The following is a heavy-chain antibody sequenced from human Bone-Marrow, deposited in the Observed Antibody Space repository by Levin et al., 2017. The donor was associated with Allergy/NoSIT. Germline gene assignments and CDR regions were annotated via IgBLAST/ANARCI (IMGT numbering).Heavy chain of an antibody. D-gene: IGHD3-22*01. J-gene: IGHJ6*02. Sequence: GGSLRLSCAASGFTFSSYAMHWVRQAPGKGLEWVAVISYDGSNKYYADSVKGRFTISRDNSKNTLYLQMNSLRAEDTAVYYCARDRVVVVITGGYYYYGMDVWGQGTTVTVSS. V-gene: IGHV3-30-3*01. CDR2: ISYDGSNK. CDR3: ARDRVVVVITGGYYYYGMDV. CDR1: GFTFSSYA.